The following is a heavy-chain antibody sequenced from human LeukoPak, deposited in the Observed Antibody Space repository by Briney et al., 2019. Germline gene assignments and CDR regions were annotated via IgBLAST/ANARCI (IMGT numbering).Heavy chain of an antibody. J-gene: IGHJ4*02. Sequence: SETLSLTCTVSGRSISSYYWSWIRQPAGKGLEWIGRTYTSGSTNYNPSLKGRVTMSVDTSKNQFSLKLSSVTAADKAVYYCAGDYYDSSGYYYDYWGQGTLVTVSS. D-gene: IGHD3-22*01. CDR1: GRSISSYY. CDR2: TYTSGST. CDR3: AGDYYDSSGYYYDY. V-gene: IGHV4-4*07.